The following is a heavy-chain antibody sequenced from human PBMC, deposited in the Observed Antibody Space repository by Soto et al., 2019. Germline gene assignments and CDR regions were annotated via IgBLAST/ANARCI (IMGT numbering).Heavy chain of an antibody. CDR2: INHSGST. Sequence: XDTLSLTCGVYGWALSGYYWSWIRQLPGKGLEWIGEINHSGSTNYNPSLKSRVTISVDTSKDQFSLKLSSVTAADTAVYYCARGGYVWGSYRSWVYWGQGTLVTVSS. V-gene: IGHV4-34*01. J-gene: IGHJ1*01. CDR3: ARGGYVWGSYRSWVY. D-gene: IGHD3-16*02. CDR1: GWALSGYY.